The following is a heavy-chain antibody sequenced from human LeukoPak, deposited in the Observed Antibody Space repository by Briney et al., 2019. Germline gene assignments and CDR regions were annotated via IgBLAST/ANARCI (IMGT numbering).Heavy chain of an antibody. V-gene: IGHV4-4*07. CDR1: GGSISSYY. D-gene: IGHD2-15*01. CDR2: IYTSGST. J-gene: IGHJ4*02. CDR3: ARDPSQYCSGGSCYLGTEQYHFDY. Sequence: KPSETLSLTCTVSGGSISSYYWSWIRQPAGKGLEWIGRIYTSGSTNYNPSLKSRVTMSVDTSKNQFSLKLSSVTAADTAVYYCARDPSQYCSGGSCYLGTEQYHFDYWGQGTLVTVSS.